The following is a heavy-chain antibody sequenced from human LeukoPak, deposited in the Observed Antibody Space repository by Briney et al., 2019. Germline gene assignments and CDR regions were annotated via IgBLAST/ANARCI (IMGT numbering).Heavy chain of an antibody. V-gene: IGHV3-48*03. CDR2: ISSSGSTK. CDR1: GYTFSSYE. CDR3: ATLRPRQQLVVDH. Sequence: SCKASGYTFSSYEMNWVRQAPGKGLEWVSYISSSGSTKYYADSVKGRFTISRDNALNSLYLQMSSLRAEDTAVYYCATLRPRQQLVVDHWGQGTLVTVSS. J-gene: IGHJ4*02. D-gene: IGHD6-13*01.